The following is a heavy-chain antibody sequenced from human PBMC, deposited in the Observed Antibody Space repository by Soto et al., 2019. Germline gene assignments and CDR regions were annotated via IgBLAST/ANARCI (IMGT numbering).Heavy chain of an antibody. Sequence: EEQLVESGGGLVEPGGSLRLSCAASGFIFSNTWINWVRQAPGKGLEWVGRIKTKIEGGTTNYAAPVKGRFTVSGDDSKNTEYLHMTSLRTEDTAVYYCTADIPNISANYGMDVWGQGTTVTVSS. V-gene: IGHV3-15*07. CDR1: GFIFSNTW. CDR2: IKTKIEGGTT. CDR3: TADIPNISANYGMDV. J-gene: IGHJ6*02. D-gene: IGHD6-25*01.